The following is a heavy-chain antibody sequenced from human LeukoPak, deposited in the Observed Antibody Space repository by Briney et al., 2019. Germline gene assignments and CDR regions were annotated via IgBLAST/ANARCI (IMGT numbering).Heavy chain of an antibody. CDR2: ISGSGGST. V-gene: IGHV3-23*01. J-gene: IGHJ4*02. CDR3: AKGASGSYHTPYDY. Sequence: GGSLRLSCAASGFTFSSYAMSWVRQAPGKGLEWVSAISGSGGSTYYADSVQGRFIISRDNSKNTLNLQMNSLRVEDTAVYYCAKGASGSYHTPYDYWGQGSLVTVSS. CDR1: GFTFSSYA. D-gene: IGHD1-26*01.